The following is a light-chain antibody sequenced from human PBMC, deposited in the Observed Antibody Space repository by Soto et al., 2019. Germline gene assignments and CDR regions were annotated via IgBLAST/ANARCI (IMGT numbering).Light chain of an antibody. V-gene: IGLV2-14*01. CDR1: SRDVGGYNC. Sequence: QSALTQPASVSGSPGQSITISCTGTSRDVGGYNCVSWYQQHPGKAPKLMIYDVRNRPSGVSNRYSGSKSVNTASLTISGLQAEDEADYYCSSYTPISTYVFGTGTKLTVL. J-gene: IGLJ1*01. CDR3: SSYTPISTYV. CDR2: DVR.